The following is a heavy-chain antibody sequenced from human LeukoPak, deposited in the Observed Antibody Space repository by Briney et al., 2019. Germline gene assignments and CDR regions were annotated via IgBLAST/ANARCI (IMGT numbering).Heavy chain of an antibody. J-gene: IGHJ4*02. V-gene: IGHV3-74*01. Sequence: GGSLRLSCAASGNYWMHWVRQAPGKGLVWVSHINSDGSWTSYADSVKGRFTISKDNAKNTVYLQMNSLRTEDTAVYYCARQDCSGGSCYLDYWGQGTLVTVSS. CDR2: INSDGSWT. D-gene: IGHD2-15*01. CDR3: ARQDCSGGSCYLDY. CDR1: GNYW.